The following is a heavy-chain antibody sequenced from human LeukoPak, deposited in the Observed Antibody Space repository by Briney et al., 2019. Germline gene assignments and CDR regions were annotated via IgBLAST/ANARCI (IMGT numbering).Heavy chain of an antibody. Sequence: SVKVSCKASGGTFSSYAISWVRQAPGQGLEWMGGIIPIFGTANYAQMFQGRVTITADKSTGTAHMELSSLRSEDTAVYYCARAGGGVVTPVTLVYWGQGTPVTVSS. CDR2: IIPIFGTA. J-gene: IGHJ4*02. CDR3: ARAGGGVVTPVTLVY. D-gene: IGHD4-23*01. V-gene: IGHV1-69*06. CDR1: GGTFSSYA.